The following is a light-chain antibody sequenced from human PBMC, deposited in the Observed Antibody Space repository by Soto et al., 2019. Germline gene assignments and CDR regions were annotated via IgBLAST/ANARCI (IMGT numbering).Light chain of an antibody. CDR3: QQCNNWPYT. Sequence: MTQAPTTLSVSPRGKATLLFKGRQRVCSNLVWYQQKPGQAPRLLIYDASTRATGIPARFSGSGSGTEFTLTISSLQSEDFALYFCQQCNNWPYTFGHGTKLEIK. CDR2: DAS. V-gene: IGKV3-15*01. CDR1: QRVCSN. J-gene: IGKJ2*01.